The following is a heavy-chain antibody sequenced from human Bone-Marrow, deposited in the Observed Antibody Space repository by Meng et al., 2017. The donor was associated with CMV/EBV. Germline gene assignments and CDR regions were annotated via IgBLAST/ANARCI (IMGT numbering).Heavy chain of an antibody. Sequence: GEPLKIACEASGFTFSSYPMNWVRRAPGKGLEWVSTISPIGGTTYYADSVKGRFTISRDNARNSLYLQMNSLRAEDTAVYYCVRDPPSLPPTLRPWGQGTLVTVSS. J-gene: IGHJ5*02. CDR3: VRDPPSLPPTLRP. CDR2: ISPIGGTT. CDR1: GFTFSSYP. D-gene: IGHD3-16*02. V-gene: IGHV3-23*01.